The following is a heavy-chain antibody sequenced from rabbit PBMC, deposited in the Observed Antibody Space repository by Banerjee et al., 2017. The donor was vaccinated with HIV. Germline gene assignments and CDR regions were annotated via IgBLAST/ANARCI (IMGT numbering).Heavy chain of an antibody. D-gene: IGHD4-1*01. CDR1: GFSFSSSYY. J-gene: IGHJ4*01. CDR3: ARDLAGVIGWNFNL. V-gene: IGHV1S45*01. CDR2: IYAGSSGST. Sequence: QEQLEESGGGLVQPEGSLTLTCTASGFSFSSSYYMCWVRQAPGKGLEWIACIYAGSSGSTYYASWAKGRFTISKTSSTTVTLQMTSLTAADTATYLCARDLAGVIGWNFNLWGPGTLVTVS.